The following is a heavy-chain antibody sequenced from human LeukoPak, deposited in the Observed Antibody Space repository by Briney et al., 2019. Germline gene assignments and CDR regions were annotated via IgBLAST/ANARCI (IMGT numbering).Heavy chain of an antibody. CDR3: ARFYIAAAGTDWFDP. Sequence: ASVKVSCKASGYAFTSYGISWVRQAPGQGLEWMGWISAYNGNTNYAQKLQGRVTMTTDTSTSTAYMELRNLRSDDTAVYYCARFYIAAAGTDWFDPWGQGTLVTVSS. CDR2: ISAYNGNT. V-gene: IGHV1-18*01. D-gene: IGHD6-13*01. CDR1: GYAFTSYG. J-gene: IGHJ5*02.